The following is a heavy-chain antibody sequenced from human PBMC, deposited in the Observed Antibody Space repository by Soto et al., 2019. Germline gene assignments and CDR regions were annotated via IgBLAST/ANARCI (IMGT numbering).Heavy chain of an antibody. CDR1: GGSISSGGYS. Sequence: SETLSLTCAVSGGSISSGGYSWSWIRQPPGKGLEWIGYIYYSGSTYYNPSLKSRVTISVDTSKNQFSLKLSSVTAADTALYYCARTYGRNFDYWGQGTLVTVSS. D-gene: IGHD1-7*01. J-gene: IGHJ4*02. CDR3: ARTYGRNFDY. CDR2: IYYSGST. V-gene: IGHV4-30-2*02.